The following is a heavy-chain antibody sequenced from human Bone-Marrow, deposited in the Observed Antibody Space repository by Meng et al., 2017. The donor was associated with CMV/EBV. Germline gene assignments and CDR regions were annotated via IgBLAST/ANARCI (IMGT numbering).Heavy chain of an antibody. CDR1: GGSISSYY. D-gene: IGHD2/OR15-2a*01. J-gene: IGHJ6*02. CDR3: ARLVLPSLGPRVDYGMDV. CDR2: IYYSGST. Sequence: SETLSLTCTVSGGSISSYYWSWIRQPPGKGLEWIGYIYYSGSTNYNPALKSRVTISVDTSTNQFSLKLSSVTAADTGVYYCARLVLPSLGPRVDYGMDVWGQGTTVTVSS. V-gene: IGHV4-59*01.